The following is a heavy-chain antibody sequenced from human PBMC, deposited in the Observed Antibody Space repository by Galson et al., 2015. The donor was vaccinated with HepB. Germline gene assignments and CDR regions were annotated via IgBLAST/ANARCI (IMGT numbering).Heavy chain of an antibody. J-gene: IGHJ3*02. V-gene: IGHV2-70*11. D-gene: IGHD1-26*01. CDR3: ARIRVVGSRPVHAFDI. CDR1: GFSLSTSGMC. Sequence: PALVKPTQTLTLTCTFSGFSLSTSGMCVSWIRQPPGKALGWLARIDWDDDKYYSTSLKTRLTISKDTSKNQVVLTMTNMDPVDTATYYCARIRVVGSRPVHAFDIWGQGTMVTVSS. CDR2: IDWDDDK.